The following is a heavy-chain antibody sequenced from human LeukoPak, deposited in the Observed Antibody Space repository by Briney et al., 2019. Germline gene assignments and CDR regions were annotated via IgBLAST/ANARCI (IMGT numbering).Heavy chain of an antibody. CDR2: MGSGGSYI. V-gene: IGHV3-21*06. CDR3: ARGRPTGSSRRFVVQ. J-gene: IGHJ4*02. Sequence: GGSLRLSCAASGFTFSSYAMTWVRQAPGKGREWVSSMGSGGSYIYYADSVRGRFTISRDNANDSLFLLMNSLRVEDTAVYYCARGRPTGSSRRFVVQWGQGTLVTVSS. CDR1: GFTFSSYA. D-gene: IGHD2-15*01.